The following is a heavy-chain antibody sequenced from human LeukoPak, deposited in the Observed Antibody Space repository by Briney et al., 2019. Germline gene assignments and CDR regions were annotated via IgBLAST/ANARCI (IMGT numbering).Heavy chain of an antibody. D-gene: IGHD3-3*01. CDR3: ARDVENYDFWSGIDY. CDR1: GYTFTSYY. J-gene: IGHJ4*02. V-gene: IGHV1-46*01. Sequence: ASVTDSCKASGYTFTSYYMHWVRQAPGQGLEWMGIINPSGGSTSYAQKFQGRVTMTRDTSTSTVYMELSSLRSEDTAVYYCARDVENYDFWSGIDYWGQGTLVTVSS. CDR2: INPSGGST.